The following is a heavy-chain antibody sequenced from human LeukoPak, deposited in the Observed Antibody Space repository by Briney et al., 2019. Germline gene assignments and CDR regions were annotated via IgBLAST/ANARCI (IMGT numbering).Heavy chain of an antibody. J-gene: IGHJ4*02. D-gene: IGHD5-18*01. Sequence: PGGSLRLSCVASGITFSNYAVSWVRQAPEKGLDWVSVISGSAHKIRYADSVKGRFTISRDNSENIVYLQMNNLRAEDTAVYYCAGGVTGYSSGYVYWGQGTLVTVSS. CDR2: ISGSAHKI. CDR3: AGGVTGYSSGYVY. V-gene: IGHV3-23*01. CDR1: GITFSNYA.